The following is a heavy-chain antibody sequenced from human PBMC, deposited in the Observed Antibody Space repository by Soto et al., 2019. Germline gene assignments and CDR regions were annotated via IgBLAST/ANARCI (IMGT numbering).Heavy chain of an antibody. Sequence: PGGTLRLSCAAAGITFSSYWMSRVRQAPGKGLERVAKIKQDGSEKYYVDSVQGRFTISRDNAKNSLYLQMNSLRAEDSAVYYCARDLLYFDFWSGYYVGGYYFDYWGQGTLVTVSS. V-gene: IGHV3-7*01. D-gene: IGHD3-3*01. CDR2: IKQDGSEK. J-gene: IGHJ4*02. CDR3: ARDLLYFDFWSGYYVGGYYFDY. CDR1: GITFSSYW.